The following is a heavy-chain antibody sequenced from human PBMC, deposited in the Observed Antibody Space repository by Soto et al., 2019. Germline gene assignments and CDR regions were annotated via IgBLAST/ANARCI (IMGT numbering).Heavy chain of an antibody. CDR2: ISAYNGNT. CDR3: ARVSTVTSPDLLGYYCSMDV. CDR1: GYTLTSYG. V-gene: IGHV1-18*01. J-gene: IGHJ6*03. Sequence: ASVKVSCKASGYTLTSYGISWVRQAPGQGLEWMGWISAYNGNTNYAQKLQGRVTMTTDTSTNTAYMELRSLRSHDTTVYYCARVSTVTSPDLLGYYCSMDVWGKGTTVSVAS. D-gene: IGHD4-17*01.